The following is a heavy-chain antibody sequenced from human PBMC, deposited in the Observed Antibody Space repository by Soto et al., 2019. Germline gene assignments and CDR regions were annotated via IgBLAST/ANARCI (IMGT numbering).Heavy chain of an antibody. CDR3: VRDLKYLRVTGNWFDS. V-gene: IGHV1-18*04. D-gene: IGHD1-1*01. CDR2: MSGNNGAT. CDR1: GYTFANYG. Sequence: QVQLMQSGNEVKKPGASVTVSCKASGYTFANYGISWVRQAPGQGLEWMGRMSGNNGATNFAPKVQDRITLNLVTSRGVASLTLRSLRSYDTAIYYCVRDLKYLRVTGNWFDSWGQGTLVTVSS. J-gene: IGHJ5*01.